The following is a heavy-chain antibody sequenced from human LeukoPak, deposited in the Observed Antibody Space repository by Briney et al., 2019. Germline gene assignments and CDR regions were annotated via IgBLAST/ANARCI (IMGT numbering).Heavy chain of an antibody. V-gene: IGHV3-30*04. CDR1: GFTFSSYA. Sequence: PGGSLRLSCAASGFTFSSYAMHWVRQAPGKGLEWVAVISYDGSNKYYAESVKGRFTISRDNSKNTLYLQMNSLRAEDTAVYYCARDLYETYYYYGMDVWGQGTTVTVSS. CDR3: ARDLYETYYYYGMDV. CDR2: ISYDGSNK. J-gene: IGHJ6*02. D-gene: IGHD2-8*01.